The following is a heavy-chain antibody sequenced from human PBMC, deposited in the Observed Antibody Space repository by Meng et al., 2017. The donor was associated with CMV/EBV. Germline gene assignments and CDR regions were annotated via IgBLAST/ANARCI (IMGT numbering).Heavy chain of an antibody. V-gene: IGHV3-69-1*01. CDR2: ISSSSTI. J-gene: IGHJ4*02. CDR3: ARDSRIAAAGTFDY. D-gene: IGHD6-13*01. CDR1: GFTFSDYY. Sequence: GESLKISCAASGFTFSDYYMNWVRQAPGKGLEWVSSISSSSTIYYADSVKGRFTISRDNAKNSLYLQMNSLRAEDTAVYYCARDSRIAAAGTFDYWGQGTLVTVSS.